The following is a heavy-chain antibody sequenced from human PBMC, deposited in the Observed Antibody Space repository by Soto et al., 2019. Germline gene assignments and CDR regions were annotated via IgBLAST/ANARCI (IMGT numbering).Heavy chain of an antibody. CDR1: GDSINSVDHY. J-gene: IGHJ5*02. CDR2: IYHSGST. CDR3: ARLRWETENNWFDP. D-gene: IGHD1-26*01. V-gene: IGHV4-30-4*01. Sequence: QVQLQESGPGLVRPSQTLSLTCTVSGDSINSVDHYWSWIRQPPGKGLEWMGYIYHSGSTHYNPSLNSRLTISIDTSTNRFSLNLTSVTAADTAVYFSARLRWETENNWFDPWGQGALVTVSS.